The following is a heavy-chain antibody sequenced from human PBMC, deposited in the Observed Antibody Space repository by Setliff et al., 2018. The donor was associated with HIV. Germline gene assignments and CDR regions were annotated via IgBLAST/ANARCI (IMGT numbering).Heavy chain of an antibody. CDR1: GASFSGYY. J-gene: IGHJ4*02. CDR3: ARVDPYTSPRGFDS. CDR2: INHSGSA. Sequence: SETLSLTCAVYGASFSGYYCNWIRQTPGKGLEWIGDINHSGSANYNPSLRGRVTISIDTSKNQFSLKVTSVTAADAAVYYCARVDPYTSPRGFDSWGQGTLVTSPQ. D-gene: IGHD6-19*01. V-gene: IGHV4-34*01.